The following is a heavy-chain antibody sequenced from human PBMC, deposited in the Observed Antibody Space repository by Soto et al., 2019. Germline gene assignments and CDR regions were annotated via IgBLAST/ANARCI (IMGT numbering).Heavy chain of an antibody. Sequence: EVQLVESGGGLVQPGGSLRLSCAASGFTFSSYSMNWVRQAPGKGLEWVSYISSSSSTIYYADYVKVRFTISRDNAKNSLYLQMNSLRAEDTAVYYCARDGSDQPYYYYYYMDVWGKGTTVTVSS. CDR2: ISSSSSTI. V-gene: IGHV3-48*01. CDR3: ARDGSDQPYYYYYYMDV. D-gene: IGHD1-26*01. CDR1: GFTFSSYS. J-gene: IGHJ6*03.